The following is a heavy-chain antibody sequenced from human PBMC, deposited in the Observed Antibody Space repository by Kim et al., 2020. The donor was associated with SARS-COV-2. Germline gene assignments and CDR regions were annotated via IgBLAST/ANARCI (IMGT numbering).Heavy chain of an antibody. D-gene: IGHD3-3*01. Sequence: GGSLRLSCAASGFTFSSYWMHWVRQAPGKGLVWVSRINRDGSGTSYADSVKGRFTISRDNAQSTLYLQMNSLRSEDTAVYYCARDLDPNSNYYFYCMDV. CDR2: INRDGSGT. CDR3: ARDLDPNSNYYFYCMDV. V-gene: IGHV3-74*01. J-gene: IGHJ6*01. CDR1: GFTFSSYW.